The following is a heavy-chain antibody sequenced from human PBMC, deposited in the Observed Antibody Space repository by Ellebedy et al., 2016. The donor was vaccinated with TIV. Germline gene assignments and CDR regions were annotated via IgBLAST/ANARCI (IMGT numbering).Heavy chain of an antibody. CDR3: GRDQSYAMDV. V-gene: IGHV3-21*01. Sequence: GESLKISCAASGFAFGGFCMNWVRQAPGKGLEWVSSISTISDDVHHADSVKGRFTISRDNAKNTVYLQMNSLGAEDTAVYYCGRDQSYAMDVWGQGTTVTVSS. CDR2: ISTISDDV. J-gene: IGHJ6*02. CDR1: GFAFGGFC. D-gene: IGHD2-8*01.